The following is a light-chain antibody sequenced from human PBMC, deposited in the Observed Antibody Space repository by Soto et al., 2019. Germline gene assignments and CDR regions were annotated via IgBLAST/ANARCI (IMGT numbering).Light chain of an antibody. CDR2: EVN. J-gene: IGLJ3*02. V-gene: IGLV2-14*01. CDR3: SSYTFSSTLVV. Sequence: QSALTQPASVSGSPGQSITISCTGTSSDVGGYNFVSWYQQHPGKAPRLMIFEVNNRPSGVSDRFSGSKSGNTASLTISGLQAEDEADYYCSSYTFSSTLVVFGGGIKLTVL. CDR1: SSDVGGYNF.